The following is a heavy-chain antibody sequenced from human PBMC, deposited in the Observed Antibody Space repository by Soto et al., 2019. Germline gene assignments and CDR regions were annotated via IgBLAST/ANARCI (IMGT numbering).Heavy chain of an antibody. CDR3: ARVVTIVGVVIIRKYYFDY. D-gene: IGHD3-3*01. Sequence: PSETLSLTCAVYGGSFSGYYWSWFRQPPGKGLEWIGEINHSGSTNYNPSLKSRVTISVDTSKNQFSLKLSSVTAADTAVYYCARVVTIVGVVIIRKYYFDYWVQVTLVTVS. CDR2: INHSGST. J-gene: IGHJ4*02. V-gene: IGHV4-34*01. CDR1: GGSFSGYY.